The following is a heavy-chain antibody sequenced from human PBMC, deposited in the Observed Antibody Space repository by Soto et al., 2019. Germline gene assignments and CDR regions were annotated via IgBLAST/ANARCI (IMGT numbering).Heavy chain of an antibody. Sequence: ASVKVSCKASGYTFTSYWIHWVRQAPGQGLGWVAMIDPNDGRTNYAQVLQGRITVTRHTSTSTVYMEISSMRSDDTAFYYCVRDRPHAWFDPWGQ. V-gene: IGHV1-46*01. CDR2: IDPNDGRT. CDR3: VRDRPHAWFDP. J-gene: IGHJ5*02. CDR1: GYTFTSYW.